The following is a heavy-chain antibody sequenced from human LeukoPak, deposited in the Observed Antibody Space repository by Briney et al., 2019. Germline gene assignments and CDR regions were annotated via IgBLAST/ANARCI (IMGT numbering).Heavy chain of an antibody. CDR3: ARDPGGTKFTAAGEIDY. J-gene: IGHJ4*02. CDR1: GFTFSSYA. CDR2: ISYDGSNK. V-gene: IGHV3-30-3*01. D-gene: IGHD6-13*01. Sequence: GGSLRLSCAASGFTFSSYAMHWVRQAPGKGLEWVAVISYDGSNKYYADSVKGRFTISRDNSKNTLYLQMNSLRAEDTAVYYCARDPGGTKFTAAGEIDYWGQGTLVTVSS.